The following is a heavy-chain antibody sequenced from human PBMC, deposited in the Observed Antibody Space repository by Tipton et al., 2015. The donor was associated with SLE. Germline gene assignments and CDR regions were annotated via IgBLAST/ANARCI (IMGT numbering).Heavy chain of an antibody. Sequence: LRLSCTVSGGSISSYYWGWIRQPPGKGLEWIGEINHSGSTNYNPSLKSRVTISVDTSKNQFSLKLSSVTAADTAVYYCARDSSEGHSWFDYWGQGTLVTFSS. CDR2: INHSGST. CDR1: GGSISSYY. CDR3: ARDSSEGHSWFDY. D-gene: IGHD6-13*01. V-gene: IGHV4-34*01. J-gene: IGHJ4*02.